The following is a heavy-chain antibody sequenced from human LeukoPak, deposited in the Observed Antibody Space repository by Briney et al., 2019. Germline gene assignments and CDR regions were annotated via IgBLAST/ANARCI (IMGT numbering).Heavy chain of an antibody. J-gene: IGHJ4*02. CDR1: GFTFDDYG. CDR3: ARDADYYFDQ. Sequence: PGGSLRLPCAASGFTFDDYGMSWVRQAPGKGLEWVSSIDWNGSSTGYADSVKGRFTISRDNAKNSLYLQMNSLRAEDTALYYCARDADYYFDQWGQGTLVTVSS. V-gene: IGHV3-20*04. CDR2: IDWNGSST.